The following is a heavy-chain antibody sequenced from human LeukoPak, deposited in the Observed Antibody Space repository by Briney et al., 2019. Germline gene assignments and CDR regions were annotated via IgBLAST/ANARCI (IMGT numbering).Heavy chain of an antibody. Sequence: SETLSFTCTVSGGSISSGGYYWSWIRQHPGKGLEWIGYIYYSGSTYYNPSLKSRVTISVDTSKNQFSLKLSSVTAADTAVYYCARRPNWERLRNAFDIWGQGTMVTVSS. CDR3: ARRPNWERLRNAFDI. CDR2: IYYSGST. D-gene: IGHD4-17*01. V-gene: IGHV4-31*03. CDR1: GGSISSGGYY. J-gene: IGHJ3*02.